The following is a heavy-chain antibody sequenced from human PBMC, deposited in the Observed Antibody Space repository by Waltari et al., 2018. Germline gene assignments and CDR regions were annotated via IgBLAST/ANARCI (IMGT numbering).Heavy chain of an antibody. CDR2: IYYSGST. CDR3: ASGAYYDSSGYNWFDP. V-gene: IGHV4-39*07. D-gene: IGHD3-22*01. CDR1: GGSISSSSYD. Sequence: QLQLQESGAGLVKPSETLSLTCTVSGGSISSSSYDWSGTRQPQGKGLEGIGSIYYSGSTSYHPSLKSRVSISGDTSKNQFSLKLISVNAADTAVYYCASGAYYDSSGYNWFDPWGQGTLGTVS. J-gene: IGHJ5*02.